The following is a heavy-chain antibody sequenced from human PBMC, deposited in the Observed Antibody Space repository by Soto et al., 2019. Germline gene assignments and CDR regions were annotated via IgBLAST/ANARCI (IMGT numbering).Heavy chain of an antibody. Sequence: PGGSLRLSCAASGFTFRSHRIHWVRQAPGKGLEWVSDISADGGTINYSDSVKGRFTISRDNSLNTLYLQITDLRAEDTALYYCAKEKMQLKTFRGVVTPPGYWGQGTRVTVSS. CDR1: GFTFRSHR. CDR2: ISADGGTI. V-gene: IGHV3-23*01. D-gene: IGHD3-10*01. J-gene: IGHJ4*02. CDR3: AKEKMQLKTFRGVVTPPGY.